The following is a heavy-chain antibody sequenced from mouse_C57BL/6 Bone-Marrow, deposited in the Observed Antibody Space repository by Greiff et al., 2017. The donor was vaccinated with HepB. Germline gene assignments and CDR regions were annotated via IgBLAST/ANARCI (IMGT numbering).Heavy chain of an antibody. CDR3: ARTAQATHYFDY. CDR2: IYPGDGDT. CDR1: GYAFSSSW. Sequence: VMLVESGPELVKPGASVKISCKASGYAFSSSWMNWVKQRPGKGLEWIGRIYPGDGDTNYNGKFKGKATLTADKSSSTAYMQLSSLTSEDSAVYFCARTAQATHYFDYWGQGTTLTVSS. V-gene: IGHV1-82*01. J-gene: IGHJ2*01. D-gene: IGHD3-2*02.